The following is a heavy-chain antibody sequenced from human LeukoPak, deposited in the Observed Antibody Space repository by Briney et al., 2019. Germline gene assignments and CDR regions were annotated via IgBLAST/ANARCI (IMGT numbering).Heavy chain of an antibody. CDR1: GFTFSNYG. V-gene: IGHV3-33*01. Sequence: GGSLRLSCEVSGFTFSNYGMHWVRQAPGKGLEWLALIWYDGRTKFLADSVKGRFTISRDNSANTLYLQMCSLRVEDTAVYYCARGWGRIAVAGGPGYWGQGARVTVSS. D-gene: IGHD6-19*01. CDR2: IWYDGRTK. J-gene: IGHJ4*02. CDR3: ARGWGRIAVAGGPGY.